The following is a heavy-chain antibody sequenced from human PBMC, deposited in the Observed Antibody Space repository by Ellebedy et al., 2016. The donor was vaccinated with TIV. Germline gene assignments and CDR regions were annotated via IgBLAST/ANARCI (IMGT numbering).Heavy chain of an antibody. CDR1: GFTFDDYG. Sequence: PGGSLRLSCAASGFTFDDYGMHWVRQAPGKGLEWVSGITWNSDFIGYADSVKGRFTISRDNAKNSLYLQMNSLTAEDTAVYYCARGASRELRAPYYYYGMDVWGQGTTVTVSS. CDR2: ITWNSDFI. CDR3: ARGASRELRAPYYYYGMDV. V-gene: IGHV3-9*01. J-gene: IGHJ6*02. D-gene: IGHD1-7*01.